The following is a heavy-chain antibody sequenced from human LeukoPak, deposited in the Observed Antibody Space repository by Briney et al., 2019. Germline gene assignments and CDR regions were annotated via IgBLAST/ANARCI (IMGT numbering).Heavy chain of an antibody. CDR3: ARARSSYGYGDAFDI. D-gene: IGHD5-18*01. CDR2: ISGSGGST. V-gene: IGHV3-23*01. CDR1: GFTFSSCA. J-gene: IGHJ3*02. Sequence: SGGSLRLSCAASGFTFSSCAMSWVRQAPGKGLEWVSAISGSGGSTYYADSVKGRFTISRDNSKNTLYLQMNSLRAEDTAVYYCARARSSYGYGDAFDIWGQGTMVTVSS.